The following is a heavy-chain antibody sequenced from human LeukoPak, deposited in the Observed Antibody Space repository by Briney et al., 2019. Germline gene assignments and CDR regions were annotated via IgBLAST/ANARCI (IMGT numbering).Heavy chain of an antibody. CDR3: ATSHYYYDSSGYSHFQH. CDR2: FDPEDGET. J-gene: IGHJ1*01. Sequence: ASVKVSCKVSGYTLTELSMHWVRQAPGKGLEWMGGFDPEDGETIYAQKFQGRVTMTEDTSTDTAYIELSSLRSEDTAVYYCATSHYYYDSSGYSHFQHWGQGTLVTVSS. V-gene: IGHV1-24*01. CDR1: GYTLTELS. D-gene: IGHD3-22*01.